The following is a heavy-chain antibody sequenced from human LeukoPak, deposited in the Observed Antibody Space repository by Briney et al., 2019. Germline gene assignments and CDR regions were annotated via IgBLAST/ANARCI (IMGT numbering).Heavy chain of an antibody. D-gene: IGHD3-9*01. Sequence: GGSLRLSCAASGFTFSSYTMNWVRQAPGKGLEWVSSISSSSSYIYYADSVKGRFTISRDNAKNSLYLQMNSLRAEDTAVYYCARVRYYYILTGYYYYYMDVWGKGTTVTISS. CDR2: ISSSSSYI. J-gene: IGHJ6*03. CDR3: ARVRYYYILTGYYYYYMDV. V-gene: IGHV3-21*04. CDR1: GFTFSSYT.